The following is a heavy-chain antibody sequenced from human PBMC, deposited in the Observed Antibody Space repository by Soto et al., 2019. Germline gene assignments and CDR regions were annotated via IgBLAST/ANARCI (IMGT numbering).Heavy chain of an antibody. CDR1: GFTFSSYA. CDR2: ISYDGSNK. CDR3: GRLPADY. V-gene: IGHV3-30-3*01. Sequence: QVQLVESGGGVVQPGRSLRLSCAASGFTFSSYAMHWVRQAPGKGLEWVAVISYDGSNKYYADSVKGRFTISRDNSKNTLYLQMNSLRAEDRAVYYCGRLPADYWGQGTLVTVSS. J-gene: IGHJ4*02.